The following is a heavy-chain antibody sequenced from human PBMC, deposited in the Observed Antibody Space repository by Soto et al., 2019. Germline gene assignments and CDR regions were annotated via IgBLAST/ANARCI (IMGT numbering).Heavy chain of an antibody. D-gene: IGHD1-26*01. CDR2: IYYSGTT. CDR1: SYSISSSNW. V-gene: IGHV4-28*01. CDR3: ARREIQGPIDY. J-gene: IGHJ4*02. Sequence: QVQLQESGPGLVKPSDTLSLTCAVSSYSISSSNWWGCIRQPPGKGLEWIGYIYYSGTTYYNPSLKSRVNMSVDTSKNQFSLKLTSVTAVDTAVYYCARREIQGPIDYWGQGTLVTVSS.